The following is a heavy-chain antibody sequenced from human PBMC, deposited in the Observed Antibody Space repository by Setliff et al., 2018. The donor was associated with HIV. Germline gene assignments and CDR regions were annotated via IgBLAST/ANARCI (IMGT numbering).Heavy chain of an antibody. Sequence: GASVKVSCKVSGYTLTELSRHWVRQAPGKGLEWMGGLDPKDGKTMYAQKFQGRATMTEDTSTDTAHMELRSLRSEDTAVYYCVIGSAARPFDYWGQGTLVTVSS. V-gene: IGHV1-24*01. J-gene: IGHJ4*02. CDR2: LDPKDGKT. CDR1: GYTLTELS. CDR3: VIGSAARPFDY. D-gene: IGHD6-6*01.